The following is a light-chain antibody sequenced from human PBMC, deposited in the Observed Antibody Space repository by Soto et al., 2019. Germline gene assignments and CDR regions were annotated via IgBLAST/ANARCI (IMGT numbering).Light chain of an antibody. Sequence: DIQMTQSPSTLSASVGDRVTITCRASQSINNWLAWYQQKPGKAPKLLISKASNLKSGVPSRFSGTGSGTDFTLTISSLQPDDFASYYCQQYDSYPFTFGGGTTVEI. CDR1: QSINNW. J-gene: IGKJ4*01. CDR3: QQYDSYPFT. V-gene: IGKV1-5*03. CDR2: KAS.